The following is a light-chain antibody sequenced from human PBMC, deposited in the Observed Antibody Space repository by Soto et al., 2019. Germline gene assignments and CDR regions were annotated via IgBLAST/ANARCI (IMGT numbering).Light chain of an antibody. V-gene: IGLV2-14*01. Sequence: QSALTQTASVSGSPGQSITISCTGTSSDVGGYNSVSWYQQHPGKAPKLMIYEVSNRPSGVSNRFSGSKSGNTASLTISGLPAEYEADYYCSSYTSSSLYVVGTGTKLTVL. CDR1: SSDVGGYNS. CDR3: SSYTSSSLYV. J-gene: IGLJ1*01. CDR2: EVS.